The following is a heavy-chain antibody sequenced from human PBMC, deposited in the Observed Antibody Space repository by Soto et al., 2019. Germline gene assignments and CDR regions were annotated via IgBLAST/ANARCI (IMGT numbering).Heavy chain of an antibody. V-gene: IGHV3-23*01. CDR3: AKFGSSSYPYYFDY. J-gene: IGHJ4*02. D-gene: IGHD2-15*01. Sequence: GGSLRLSCAASGFTFSSYTMNWVRQAPGKGLEWVSAIDYSGDTTYYADSVKGRFTISRDNSRDTLYLQMNSLRVEDTAIYYCAKFGSSSYPYYFDYWGQGTLVTVSS. CDR1: GFTFSSYT. CDR2: IDYSGDTT.